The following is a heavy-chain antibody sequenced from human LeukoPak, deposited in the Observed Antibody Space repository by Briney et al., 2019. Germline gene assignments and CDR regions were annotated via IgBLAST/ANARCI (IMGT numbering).Heavy chain of an antibody. CDR2: ITSSSTYI. Sequence: GGSLRLSCAASGFTFSSYSMNWVRQAPGKGLEWVSSITSSSTYIYYADSVKGRFTISRDNAKNSLYLQMNTLRAEDTAVYYCLRDRGYSTYDCWGQGTLVTVSS. CDR3: LRDRGYSTYDC. J-gene: IGHJ4*02. D-gene: IGHD6-13*01. CDR1: GFTFSSYS. V-gene: IGHV3-21*01.